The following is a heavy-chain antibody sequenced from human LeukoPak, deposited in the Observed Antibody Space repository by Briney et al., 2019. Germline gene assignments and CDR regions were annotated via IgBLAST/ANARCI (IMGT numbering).Heavy chain of an antibody. Sequence: GGSLRLSCAASGFTFSSYWMSWVRQAPGKGLEWVANIKQDGSEKYYVDSVKGRFTISRDNSKNTLYLQMNSLRAEDTAVYYCAKDKYSYGSSKPDYWGQGTLVTVSS. D-gene: IGHD5-18*01. CDR2: IKQDGSEK. J-gene: IGHJ4*02. CDR3: AKDKYSYGSSKPDY. V-gene: IGHV3-7*03. CDR1: GFTFSSYW.